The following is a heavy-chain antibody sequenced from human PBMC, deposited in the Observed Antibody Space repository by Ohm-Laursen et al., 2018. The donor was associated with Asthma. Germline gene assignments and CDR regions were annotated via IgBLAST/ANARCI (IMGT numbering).Heavy chain of an antibody. CDR1: GFTISTYW. Sequence: GSLRLSCTASGFTISTYWMTWVRQAPGKGLEWVANIKQDGSEKYYVDSVKGRFTISKDNAKNSLFLQMNSLRGEDTAVYYCARDAVWNALDYWGQGTLVSVSS. V-gene: IGHV3-7*03. J-gene: IGHJ4*02. CDR3: ARDAVWNALDY. CDR2: IKQDGSEK. D-gene: IGHD1-1*01.